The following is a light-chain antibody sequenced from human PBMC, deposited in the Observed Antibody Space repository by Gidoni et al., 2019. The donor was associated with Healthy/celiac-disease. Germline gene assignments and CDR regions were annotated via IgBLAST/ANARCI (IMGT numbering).Light chain of an antibody. V-gene: IGKV1-27*01. CDR1: KGIINY. CDR2: AAS. J-gene: IGKJ1*01. CDR3: QKYNSAPQT. Sequence: DIQLTHSPSSLSASVGDRVTITCRASKGIINYLAWYQQKPGKVPKLLIYAASTLQAGVPSRFSGSGSGTDVTLTISSLQPEDVATYYCQKYNSAPQTFGQGTKVEIK.